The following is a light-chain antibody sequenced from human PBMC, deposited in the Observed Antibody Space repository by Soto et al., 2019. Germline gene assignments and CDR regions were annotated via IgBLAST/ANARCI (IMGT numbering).Light chain of an antibody. CDR3: SSYAGANNWV. CDR2: EVN. V-gene: IGLV2-8*01. Sequence: QSVLTQPPSASGSPGQSVTISCTGTSSDVGTHNYVSWYQQNPGKAPKLVLYEVNQRPSGVPDRFSGSKSGNTASLTVSGLQADDEGDYYCSSYAGANNWVFGGGTKVTVL. J-gene: IGLJ3*02. CDR1: SSDVGTHNY.